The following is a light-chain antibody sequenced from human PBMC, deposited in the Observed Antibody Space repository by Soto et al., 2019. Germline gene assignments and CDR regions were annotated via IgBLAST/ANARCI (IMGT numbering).Light chain of an antibody. CDR3: SSFTSSDSYV. J-gene: IGLJ1*01. V-gene: IGLV2-14*01. CDR2: EVS. CDR1: STDVGRYNY. Sequence: VLTQPASVSGSPGQSITISCTGTSTDVGRYNYVSWYQQHPGKVPKLIIYEVSRRPSGVSHRFSGSKSGNTASLTISGLQAEDEADFYCSSFTSSDSYVFGSGTKVTVL.